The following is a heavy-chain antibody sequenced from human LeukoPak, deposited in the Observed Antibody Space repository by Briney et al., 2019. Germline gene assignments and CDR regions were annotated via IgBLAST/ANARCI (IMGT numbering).Heavy chain of an antibody. V-gene: IGHV4-34*01. Sequence: SETLSLTCAVYGGSFSGYYWSWIRQPPGKGLEWIGEINHSGSTNYNPSLKSRVTISVDTSKNQFSLKLSSVTAADTAVYYCAGRSYRGAFDIWGQGTMVTVSS. CDR1: GGSFSGYY. J-gene: IGHJ3*02. CDR3: AGRSYRGAFDI. D-gene: IGHD1-26*01. CDR2: INHSGST.